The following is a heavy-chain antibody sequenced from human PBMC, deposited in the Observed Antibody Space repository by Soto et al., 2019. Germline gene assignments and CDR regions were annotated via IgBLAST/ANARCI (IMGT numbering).Heavy chain of an antibody. CDR2: TYYRTRWYY. J-gene: IGHJ6*03. CDR3: AGTTSHYWYYMDV. V-gene: IGHV6-1*01. D-gene: IGHD1-7*01. Sequence: QVQLQESGPGLVKPSQTLSLTCVISGDSVSSNSAAWNWIRQSPSRGLEWLGRTYYRTRWYYDYALYVRSRITVNPDTSKNQISLQLTSVTPEDTAVYYCAGTTSHYWYYMDVWGKGTTVTVSS. CDR1: GDSVSSNSAA.